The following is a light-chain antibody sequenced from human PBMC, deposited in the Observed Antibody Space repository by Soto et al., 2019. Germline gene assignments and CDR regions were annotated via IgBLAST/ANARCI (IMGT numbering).Light chain of an antibody. CDR2: SAS. CDR1: QDINRW. J-gene: IGKJ4*01. V-gene: IGKV1-12*01. Sequence: DIPMTQSPSSVSASVGDRVTITCRASQDINRWLAWYQQKPGRAPKVLIYSASTLQGGVPSRFSGSGSGTVFTLTISGLQPEDLAAYFCQQADSFPLTFGGGTKVEIK. CDR3: QQADSFPLT.